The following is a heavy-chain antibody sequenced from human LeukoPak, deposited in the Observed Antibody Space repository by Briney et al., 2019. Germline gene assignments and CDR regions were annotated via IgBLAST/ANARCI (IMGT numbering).Heavy chain of an antibody. CDR1: GFTFSSYS. Sequence: PGGSLRLSCAASGFTFSSYSMNWVRQAPGRGRGWVSYISSSSSTIYYADSVKGRFTISRDNAKNSLYLQMNSLRAEDTAVYYCAREIVYYDSSVDGWFDPWGQGTLVTVSS. CDR3: AREIVYYDSSVDGWFDP. D-gene: IGHD3-22*01. J-gene: IGHJ5*02. V-gene: IGHV3-48*01. CDR2: ISSSSSTI.